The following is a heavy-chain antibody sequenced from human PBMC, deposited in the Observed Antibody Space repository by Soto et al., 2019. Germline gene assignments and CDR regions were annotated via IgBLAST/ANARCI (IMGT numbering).Heavy chain of an antibody. CDR3: VKVEAITGIIYYFDY. CDR1: GFTFSSYA. V-gene: IGHV3-64D*08. D-gene: IGHD1-20*01. Sequence: GGSLRLSCSASGFTFSSYAMHWVRQAPGKGLEYVSAISSNGGSTYYADSVKGRFTISRDNSKNTLYLQMSSLRAEDTAVYYCVKVEAITGIIYYFDYWGQGTLVTVSS. J-gene: IGHJ4*02. CDR2: ISSNGGST.